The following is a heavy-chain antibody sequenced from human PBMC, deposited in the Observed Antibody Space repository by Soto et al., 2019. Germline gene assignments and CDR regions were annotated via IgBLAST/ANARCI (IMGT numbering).Heavy chain of an antibody. V-gene: IGHV3-33*01. CDR2: IWYDGSNK. D-gene: IGHD2-2*01. CDR1: GFTFSSYG. J-gene: IGHJ6*02. Sequence: GGSLRLSCAASGFTFSSYGMHWVRQAPGKGLEWVAVIWYDGSNKYYADSVKGRFTISRDNSKNTLYLQMNSLRAEDTAVYYCARDLRVGYCSSTSCYHYYYGMDVWGQGTTVTVSS. CDR3: ARDLRVGYCSSTSCYHYYYGMDV.